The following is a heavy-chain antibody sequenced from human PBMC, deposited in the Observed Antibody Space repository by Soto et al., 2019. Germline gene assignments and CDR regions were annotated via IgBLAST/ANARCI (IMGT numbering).Heavy chain of an antibody. Sequence: QVQLVESGGGVVQPGRSLRLSCAASGFTFSSYAMHWVRQAPGKGLEWVAVISYDGSNKYYADSVKGRFTISRDNSKNPLYLQMNSLRAEDTAVYYCARGGIAAAGTPEFKDWGQGTLVTVSS. CDR3: ARGGIAAAGTPEFKD. V-gene: IGHV3-30-3*01. CDR2: ISYDGSNK. J-gene: IGHJ4*02. D-gene: IGHD6-13*01. CDR1: GFTFSSYA.